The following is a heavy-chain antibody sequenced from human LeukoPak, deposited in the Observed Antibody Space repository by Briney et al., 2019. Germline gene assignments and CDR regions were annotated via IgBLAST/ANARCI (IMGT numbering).Heavy chain of an antibody. CDR1: GYSFTSYW. D-gene: IGHD6-6*01. Sequence: GESLKISCKGSGYSFTSYWIGWVRQMPGKGLEWMGIIYPGDSDTRYSPSFQGQVTISADKSISTAYLQWSSLKASDTAMYYCARHKEGGSIAARPFDYWGQGTLVTVSS. V-gene: IGHV5-51*01. CDR3: ARHKEGGSIAARPFDY. J-gene: IGHJ4*02. CDR2: IYPGDSDT.